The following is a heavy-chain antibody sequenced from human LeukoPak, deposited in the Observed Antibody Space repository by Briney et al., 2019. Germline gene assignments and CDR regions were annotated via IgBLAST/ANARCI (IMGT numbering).Heavy chain of an antibody. Sequence: PSETLSLTCAVYGVSFSGYYWSWLRQPPGKGLEWIGEINHSGSTNYNPSLKSRVTISVDTSKNQFSLKLSSVTAADTAVYYCAGTFITIFGVVSDYWGQGTLVTVSS. CDR1: GVSFSGYY. CDR3: AGTFITIFGVVSDY. D-gene: IGHD3-3*01. CDR2: INHSGST. J-gene: IGHJ4*02. V-gene: IGHV4-34*01.